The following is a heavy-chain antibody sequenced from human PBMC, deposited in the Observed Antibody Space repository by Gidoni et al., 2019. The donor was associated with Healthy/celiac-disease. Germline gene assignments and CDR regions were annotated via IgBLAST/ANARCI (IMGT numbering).Heavy chain of an antibody. CDR1: GYTFTGYY. V-gene: IGHV1-2*04. CDR2: INPNSGGT. Sequence: QVQLVQSGAEVKKPGASVKVSCKASGYTFTGYYMHWVRQAPGQGLEWMGWINPNSGGTNYAQKFQGWVTMTRDTSISTAYMELSRLRSDDTAVYYCAREGEVIAVAGGNYYYGMDVWGQGTTVTVS. D-gene: IGHD6-19*01. J-gene: IGHJ6*02. CDR3: AREGEVIAVAGGNYYYGMDV.